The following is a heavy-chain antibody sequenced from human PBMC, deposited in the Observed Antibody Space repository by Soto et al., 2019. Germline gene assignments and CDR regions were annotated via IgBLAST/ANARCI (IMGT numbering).Heavy chain of an antibody. CDR3: ARDLNYDSSGYLDY. Sequence: PGGSLRLSCAASGFTFSSYWMSWVRQAPGKGLELVANIKQDGSEKYYVDSVKGRFTISRDNAKNSLYLQMNSLRAEDTAVYYCARDLNYDSSGYLDYWGQGTLVTVSS. V-gene: IGHV3-7*01. CDR1: GFTFSSYW. D-gene: IGHD3-22*01. CDR2: IKQDGSEK. J-gene: IGHJ4*02.